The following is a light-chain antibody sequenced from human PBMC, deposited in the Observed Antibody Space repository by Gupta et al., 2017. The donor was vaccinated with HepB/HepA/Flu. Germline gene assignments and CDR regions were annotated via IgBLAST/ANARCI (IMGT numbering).Light chain of an antibody. J-gene: IGKJ4*01. Sequence: DSQLTQSPSFLSASVGDRVTITCRASQGISAYLAWYQQKPEKAPELLIYAASTLQSGVPSRFSGSGFGTEFTLTISSLQPEDFATDYCQQLNGYPLTFGGGSKVEIK. CDR1: QGISAY. CDR2: AAS. V-gene: IGKV1-9*01. CDR3: QQLNGYPLT.